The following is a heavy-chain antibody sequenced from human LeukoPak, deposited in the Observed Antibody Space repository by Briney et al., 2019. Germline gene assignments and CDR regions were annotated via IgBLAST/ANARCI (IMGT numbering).Heavy chain of an antibody. CDR1: VFMFSGNG. J-gene: IGHJ6*03. CDR2: IRDDGSNR. CDR3: AKDYYSFYHMNV. Sequence: GGSLRLSCVVSVFMFSGNGMHWVRQAPGKGLQWVAFIRDDGSNRYYADSVKGRFAVSRDNSKNTLYLQMNSLRTEDTAVYYCAKDYYSFYHMNVWGKGTTVTV. V-gene: IGHV3-30*02.